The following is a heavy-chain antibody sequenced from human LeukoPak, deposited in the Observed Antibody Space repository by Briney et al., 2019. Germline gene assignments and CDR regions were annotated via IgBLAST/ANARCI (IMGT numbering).Heavy chain of an antibody. V-gene: IGHV3-53*01. CDR3: ARGGGHQPTYYQYLDV. CDR1: GFTVSNSY. CDR2: TYSAGFT. D-gene: IGHD1-14*01. J-gene: IGHJ6*03. Sequence: GGSLRLSCAASGFTVSNSYMTWVRQAPDKGLEWVSLTYSAGFTYYPDSVKGRFTISRDIAKNTVFLQMNSLRVEDTAVYYCARGGGHQPTYYQYLDVWGKATTVTVSS.